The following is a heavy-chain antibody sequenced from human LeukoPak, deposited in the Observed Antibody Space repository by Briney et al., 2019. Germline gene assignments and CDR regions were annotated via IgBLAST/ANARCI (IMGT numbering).Heavy chain of an antibody. V-gene: IGHV4-34*01. CDR3: ARGGKEYDILTGPDY. D-gene: IGHD3-9*01. CDR2: INHSGST. J-gene: IGHJ4*02. Sequence: SETLSLTCAVYGGSFSGYYWSWIRQPPGKGLEWIGEINHSGSTNYNPSLKSRVTISVDTSKNQFSLKLSSVTAADTAVYYCARGGKEYDILTGPDYWGQGTLVTVSS. CDR1: GGSFSGYY.